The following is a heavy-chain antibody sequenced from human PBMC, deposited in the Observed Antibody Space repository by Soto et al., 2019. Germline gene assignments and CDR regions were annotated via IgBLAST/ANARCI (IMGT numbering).Heavy chain of an antibody. CDR1: GFTFSSYA. CDR2: ISGSGGST. CDR3: AKVGYDFWSGYSKHFDY. V-gene: IGHV3-23*01. J-gene: IGHJ4*02. D-gene: IGHD3-3*01. Sequence: GGSLRLSCAASGFTFSSYAMSWVRQAPGKGLEWVSAISGSGGSTYYADSVKGRFTISRDNSKNTLYLQMNSLRAEDTAVYYCAKVGYDFWSGYSKHFDYWGQGTLVTVSS.